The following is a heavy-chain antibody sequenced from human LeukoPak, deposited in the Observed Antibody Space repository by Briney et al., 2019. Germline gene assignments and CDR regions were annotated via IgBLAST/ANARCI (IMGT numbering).Heavy chain of an antibody. Sequence: SETLSLTCTVSGGSISSYYWSWIRQPPGKGLEWIGYIYYSGSTNYNPSLKSRVTISVDTSKNQFSLKPSSVTAADTAVYYCARHATEYYYYYGMDVWGQGTTVTVSS. J-gene: IGHJ6*02. V-gene: IGHV4-59*08. CDR3: ARHATEYYYYYGMDV. CDR1: GGSISSYY. D-gene: IGHD2-15*01. CDR2: IYYSGST.